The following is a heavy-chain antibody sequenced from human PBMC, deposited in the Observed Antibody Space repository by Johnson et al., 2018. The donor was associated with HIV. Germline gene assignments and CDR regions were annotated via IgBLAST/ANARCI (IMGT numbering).Heavy chain of an antibody. V-gene: IGHV3-33*06. Sequence: QVQLVESGGGVVQPGRSLRLSCAASGFTFSSYGMHWVRQAPGKGLEWVAVIWYDGSNKYYADSVKGRFTISRDNSKNMLYLQMNSLRAEDTAVYYCAKDIGDGYNRWGAFDIWGQGTMVTVSS. CDR1: GFTFSSYG. D-gene: IGHD5-24*01. CDR2: IWYDGSNK. CDR3: AKDIGDGYNRWGAFDI. J-gene: IGHJ3*02.